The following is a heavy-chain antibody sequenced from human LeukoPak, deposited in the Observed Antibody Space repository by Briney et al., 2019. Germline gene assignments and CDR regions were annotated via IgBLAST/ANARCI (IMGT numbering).Heavy chain of an antibody. CDR1: GGSISSYY. CDR2: IHNSGST. Sequence: PSETLSLTCTVSGGSISSYYWSWIRQSPGKALERIGHIHNSGSTSYNPSLKSRVTISVDTSKNQLSLKLSSVTAADTALYYCARNPPGDYDFDYWGQGTLVTVSS. J-gene: IGHJ4*02. D-gene: IGHD4-17*01. V-gene: IGHV4-59*01. CDR3: ARNPPGDYDFDY.